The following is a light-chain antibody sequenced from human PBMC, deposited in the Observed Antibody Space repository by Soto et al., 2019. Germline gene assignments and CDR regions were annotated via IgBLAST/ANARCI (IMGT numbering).Light chain of an antibody. J-gene: IGKJ1*01. CDR2: KAS. CDR1: QTISSW. V-gene: IGKV1-5*03. Sequence: DLQMTQSPSTLPASVGDRVTITCRASQTISSWLAWYQQKPGKAPKLLIYKASTLKSGVPSRFSGSGSGTEFTLTISSLQPDDFATYYCQHYNSYSEAFGQGTKVDI. CDR3: QHYNSYSEA.